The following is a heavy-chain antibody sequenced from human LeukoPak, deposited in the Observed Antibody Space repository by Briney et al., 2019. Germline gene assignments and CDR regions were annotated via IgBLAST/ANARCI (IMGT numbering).Heavy chain of an antibody. CDR1: GGTFSSYA. Sequence: SVRVSCKASGGTFSSYAISWVRQAPGQGLEWMGGIIPIFGTANYAQKFQGRVTITTDESTSTAYMELSSLRSEDTAVYYCASGRLLDAFDIWGQGTMVTVSS. CDR2: IIPIFGTA. D-gene: IGHD3/OR15-3a*01. J-gene: IGHJ3*02. CDR3: ASGRLLDAFDI. V-gene: IGHV1-69*05.